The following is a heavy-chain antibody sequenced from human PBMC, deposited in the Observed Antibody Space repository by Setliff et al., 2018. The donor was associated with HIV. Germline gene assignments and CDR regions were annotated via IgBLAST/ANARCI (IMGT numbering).Heavy chain of an antibody. J-gene: IGHJ6*03. CDR1: GFTFSSYW. V-gene: IGHV3-74*01. Sequence: PGGSLRLSCAASGFTFSSYWMHWVRQAPGKGLVWVSRINSDGSITSYADSVKGRFTISRDNSKNTLYLQMNSLRAEDTAVYYCAKEQVPAAIQFHYYYMDVWGKGTTVTVSS. D-gene: IGHD2-2*01. CDR2: INSDGSIT. CDR3: AKEQVPAAIQFHYYYMDV.